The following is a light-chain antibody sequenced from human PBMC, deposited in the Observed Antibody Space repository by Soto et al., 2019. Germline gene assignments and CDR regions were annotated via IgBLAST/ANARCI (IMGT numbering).Light chain of an antibody. CDR3: QSYDSSLSGPYV. Sequence: QAVVTQPPSVSGAPGQRVTISCTGSSSNIGAGYDVHWYQQLPGTAPKLLIYDNNNRPSGVPDRFSGSKSGTSASLAITGLQAEDEADYYCQSYDSSLSGPYVFGSGTKVTVL. V-gene: IGLV1-40*01. CDR1: SSNIGAGYD. J-gene: IGLJ1*01. CDR2: DNN.